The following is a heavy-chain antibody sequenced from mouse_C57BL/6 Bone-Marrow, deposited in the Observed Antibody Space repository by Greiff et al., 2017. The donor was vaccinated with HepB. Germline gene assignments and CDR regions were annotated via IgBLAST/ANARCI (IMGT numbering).Heavy chain of an antibody. CDR1: GYTFTSYW. CDR3: AREDNITTVVAKDY. Sequence: QVQLKQPGAELVKPGASVKMSCKASGYTFTSYWITWVKQRPGQGLEWIGDIYPGSGSTNYNEKFKSKATLTVDTSSSTAYMQLSSLTSEDSAVYYCAREDNITTVVAKDYWGQGTTLTVSS. J-gene: IGHJ2*01. CDR2: IYPGSGST. D-gene: IGHD1-1*01. V-gene: IGHV1-55*01.